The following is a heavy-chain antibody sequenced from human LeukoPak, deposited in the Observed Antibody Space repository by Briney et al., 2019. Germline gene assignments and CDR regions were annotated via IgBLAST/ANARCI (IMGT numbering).Heavy chain of an antibody. CDR3: AKAALATCAGGTGFFFDH. D-gene: IGHD2-8*02. J-gene: IGHJ4*02. Sequence: GGSLRLSCAASGFTFSNYAMSWVRQAPGQRLEWVSTFSGGLDTTYHADSVKGRFTISRDNSKNTLFLQMNSLRAEDTAIYYGAKAALATCAGGTGFFFDHWGQGILVTVSS. V-gene: IGHV3-23*01. CDR2: FSGGLDTT. CDR1: GFTFSNYA.